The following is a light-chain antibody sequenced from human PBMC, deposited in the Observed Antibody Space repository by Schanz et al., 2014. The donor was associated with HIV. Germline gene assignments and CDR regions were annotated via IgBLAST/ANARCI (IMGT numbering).Light chain of an antibody. CDR2: GAS. CDR1: HSVSSNF. Sequence: DIVLTQSPDTLSVPPGERATLSCRASHSVSSNFLAWYQQKPGQAPRLLIFGASNRAAGIPDRFSGGESGTDFTLTISSLEPEDFATYYCQQYDSVSWTFGQGTTVEAK. V-gene: IGKV3-20*01. J-gene: IGKJ1*01. CDR3: QQYDSVSWT.